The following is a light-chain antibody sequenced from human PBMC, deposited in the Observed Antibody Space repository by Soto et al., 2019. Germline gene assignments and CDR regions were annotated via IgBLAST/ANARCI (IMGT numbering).Light chain of an antibody. V-gene: IGKV3-15*01. CDR1: QSVGSF. J-gene: IGKJ1*01. Sequence: EKVMTQSPATLSMSPGERATLSCRASQSVGSFLAWYQQKPGQAPRLLIYGASTRATGIPARFSGSGSGTEFTLTISSLQSEDFAVYYCQQYTKWPSWTFGQGTNVE. CDR3: QQYTKWPSWT. CDR2: GAS.